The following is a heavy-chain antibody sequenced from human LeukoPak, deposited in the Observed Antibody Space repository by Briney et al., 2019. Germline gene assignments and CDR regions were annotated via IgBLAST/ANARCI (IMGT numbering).Heavy chain of an antibody. CDR2: ITGDGGNT. CDR1: GFSFVDYV. J-gene: IGHJ4*02. D-gene: IGHD4-23*01. Sequence: GGSLRLTCSASGFSFVDYVMHWFRQAPGKGLEWVSLITGDGGNTYYADSVRGRFTISRDNSKKSLYLQMNNLRTEDTALYYCAKDFYGGNSDGRGKWGQGTLVTVSS. V-gene: IGHV3-43*02. CDR3: AKDFYGGNSDGRGK.